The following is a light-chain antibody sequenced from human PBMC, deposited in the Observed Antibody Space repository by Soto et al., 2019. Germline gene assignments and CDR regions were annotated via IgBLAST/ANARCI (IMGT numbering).Light chain of an antibody. CDR3: AAWDESPNVPV. J-gene: IGLJ3*02. Sequence: LTQPPSASRTPGQRVTISCSGSNSNIGRNTVNWYQQLPGAAPNLLIYSNNQRPSGVPDRFSGSKSGTSASLAISGLQSEDEADYYCAAWDESPNVPVFGGGTKLTVL. CDR1: NSNIGRNT. CDR2: SNN. V-gene: IGLV1-44*01.